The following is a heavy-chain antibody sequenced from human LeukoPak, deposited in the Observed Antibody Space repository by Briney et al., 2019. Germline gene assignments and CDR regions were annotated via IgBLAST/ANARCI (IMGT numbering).Heavy chain of an antibody. CDR2: ISSDSNYI. J-gene: IGHJ5*02. D-gene: IGHD3-9*01. V-gene: IGHV3-21*01. Sequence: GGSLRLSCAASGFTFSSYTMNWVRQAPGKGLEWVSSISSDSNYIYYADSVKGRFTISRDNAWNSLYLQMNSLRAEDTAVYYCARKEDILTGYYDHWGQGTLVTVSS. CDR3: ARKEDILTGYYDH. CDR1: GFTFSSYT.